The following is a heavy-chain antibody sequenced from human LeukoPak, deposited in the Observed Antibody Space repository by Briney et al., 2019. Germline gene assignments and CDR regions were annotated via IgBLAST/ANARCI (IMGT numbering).Heavy chain of an antibody. V-gene: IGHV1-2*02. CDR2: INPDNGGT. CDR3: ARDPSNSGYDYLYYFDY. CDR1: GYTFTGYY. D-gene: IGHD5-12*01. J-gene: IGHJ4*02. Sequence: ASVKVSCKASGYTFTGYYMHWVRQAPGQGLEWMGWINPDNGGTNYAQKFQGRATMTRDMSISTAYMELSRLRSDDTAVYYCARDPSNSGYDYLYYFDYWGQGTLVTVSS.